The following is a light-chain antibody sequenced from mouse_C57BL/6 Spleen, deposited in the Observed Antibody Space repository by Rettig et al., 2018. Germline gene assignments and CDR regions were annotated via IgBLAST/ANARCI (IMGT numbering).Light chain of an antibody. CDR2: NAN. J-gene: IGKJ1*01. V-gene: IGKV12-38*01. Sequence: DIQMTQSPASLAASVGETVTITCRASENIYYSLAWYQQKQGKSPQLLIYNANSLEDGVPSRFSGSGSGTQYSMKINSMQPEDTATYFCKQAYDVPPTFGGGTKLEIK. CDR3: KQAYDVPPT. CDR1: ENIYYS.